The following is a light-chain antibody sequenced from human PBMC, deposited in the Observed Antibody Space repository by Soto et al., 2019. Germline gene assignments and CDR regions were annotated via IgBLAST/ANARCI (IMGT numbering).Light chain of an antibody. CDR1: QSVSSNY. V-gene: IGKV3-20*01. CDR2: GAS. CDR3: QQYGSSPRT. J-gene: IGKJ1*01. Sequence: EIVLTQSPATLSLSPGERATLSCRASQSVSSNYLAWYQQKPGQAPRLLIYGASSRATGIPDRFSGSGSGTDFTLTISRLEPEDCAVYYCQQYGSSPRTFGQGTKVDIK.